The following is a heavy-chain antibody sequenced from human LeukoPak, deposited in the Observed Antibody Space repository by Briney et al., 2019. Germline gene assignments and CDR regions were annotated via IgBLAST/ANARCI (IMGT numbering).Heavy chain of an antibody. J-gene: IGHJ5*02. CDR1: GGSISSYY. CDR3: ARVVNTMVRGSKNWFDP. CDR2: IYTSGST. V-gene: IGHV4-4*07. Sequence: SETLSLTCTVSGGSISSYYWSWIRQPAGKGLEWIGRIYTSGSTNYNPSLKSRVTMSVDTSKNQFSLKLSSVTAADTAVYYCARVVNTMVRGSKNWFDPWGQGTLATVSS. D-gene: IGHD3-10*01.